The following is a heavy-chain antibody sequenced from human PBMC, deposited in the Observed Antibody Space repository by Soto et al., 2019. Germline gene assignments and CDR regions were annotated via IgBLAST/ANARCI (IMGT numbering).Heavy chain of an antibody. CDR2: IIPILGIA. V-gene: IGHV1-69*02. CDR3: VTPRVVGKGYFDY. D-gene: IGHD2-15*01. J-gene: IGHJ4*02. Sequence: QVQLVQSGAEVKKPGSSVKVSCKASGGTFSSYTISWVRQAPGQGLEWMGRIIPILGIANYAQKFQGRVTITADKSTSTAYMELSSLRSEDTAVYYCVTPRVVGKGYFDYWGQGTLVTVSS. CDR1: GGTFSSYT.